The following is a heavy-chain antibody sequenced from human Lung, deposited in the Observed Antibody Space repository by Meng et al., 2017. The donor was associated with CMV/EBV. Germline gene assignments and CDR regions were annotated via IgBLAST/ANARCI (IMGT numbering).Heavy chain of an antibody. CDR1: GYTFTAHY. D-gene: IGHD7-27*01. V-gene: IGHV1-2*02. J-gene: IGHJ4*02. Sequence: SVTVSCKASGYTFTAHYFHWVRQAPGQGLEWMGWIHPHRGDTNYAQQFQGRVTLTRDTSINTGYMELTRLTSDDTAVYYCARDNNWGPDYWGQGTLVTVSS. CDR2: IHPHRGDT. CDR3: ARDNNWGPDY.